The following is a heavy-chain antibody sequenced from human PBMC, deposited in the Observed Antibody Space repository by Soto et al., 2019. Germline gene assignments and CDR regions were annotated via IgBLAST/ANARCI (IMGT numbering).Heavy chain of an antibody. CDR1: GYTFTTYG. CDR3: AIMSGRSGNSFAFDI. CDR2: ISGHSGDT. Sequence: GASVKVSCKASGYTFTTYGINWVRQAPGQGLEWMGWISGHSGDTSYGQKFQGRVTMTRNTSITTAYMELSSLRSEDTAVYYCAIMSGRSGNSFAFDIWGQGTMVTVS. J-gene: IGHJ3*02. D-gene: IGHD3-3*01. V-gene: IGHV1-8*02.